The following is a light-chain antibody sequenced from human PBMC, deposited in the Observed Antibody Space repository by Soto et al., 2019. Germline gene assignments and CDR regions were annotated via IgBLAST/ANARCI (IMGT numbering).Light chain of an antibody. CDR3: ATWDDRLNGWV. J-gene: IGLJ3*02. Sequence: QSVLTQPPSASGTPGPRVTISCSGSSSNIGSNTVNWYQQLPGTAPKLLIYTNNQRTSGVPDRFSGSKAGTSASLAISGLQSEDEADYYCATWDDRLNGWVFGGGTKLTVL. V-gene: IGLV1-44*01. CDR1: SSNIGSNT. CDR2: TNN.